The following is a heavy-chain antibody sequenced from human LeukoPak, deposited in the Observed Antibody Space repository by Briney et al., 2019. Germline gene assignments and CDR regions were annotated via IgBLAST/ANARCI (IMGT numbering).Heavy chain of an antibody. CDR1: GGSISSSSYY. V-gene: IGHV4-39*01. D-gene: IGHD3-22*01. Sequence: SETLSLTCTVSGGSISSSSYYWGWIRQPPGKGLEWIGSIYYSGSTYYNPSLKSRVTISVDTSKNQFSLKLSSVTAADTAVYYCASSGYFPYFGYWGQGTLVTVSS. CDR2: IYYSGST. J-gene: IGHJ4*02. CDR3: ASSGYFPYFGY.